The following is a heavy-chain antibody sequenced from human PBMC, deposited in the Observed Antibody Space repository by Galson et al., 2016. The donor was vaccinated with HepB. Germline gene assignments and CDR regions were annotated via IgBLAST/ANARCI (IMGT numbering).Heavy chain of an antibody. Sequence: SVKVSCKASGYTFSDYGISWVRQAPGQGLEWVGWISGYSGNIEYAQKFQGRVTMTRDTSITTAYMELSSLNSDDTAFYYCARGFYGPEYWGQGTLVTVSS. CDR1: GYTFSDYG. D-gene: IGHD2/OR15-2a*01. CDR3: ARGFYGPEY. J-gene: IGHJ4*02. CDR2: ISGYSGNI. V-gene: IGHV1-18*01.